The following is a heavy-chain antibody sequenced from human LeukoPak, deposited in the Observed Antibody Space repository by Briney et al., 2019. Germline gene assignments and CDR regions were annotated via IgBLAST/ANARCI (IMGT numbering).Heavy chain of an antibody. CDR1: GFTVSSNY. Sequence: GGSLRLPCAASGFTVSSNYMSWVRQAPGKGLEWVSVIYSGGSTYYADSVKGRFTISRDNSKNTLYLQMNSLRAEDTAVYYCARDNPDYGGNSGREAFDIWGQGTMVTVSS. D-gene: IGHD4-23*01. CDR3: ARDNPDYGGNSGREAFDI. CDR2: IYSGGST. J-gene: IGHJ3*02. V-gene: IGHV3-53*01.